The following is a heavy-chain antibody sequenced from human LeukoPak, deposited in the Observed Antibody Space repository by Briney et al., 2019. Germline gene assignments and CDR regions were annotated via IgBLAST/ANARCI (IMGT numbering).Heavy chain of an antibody. CDR2: IHPSTGNP. CDR1: GYTFTNYA. Sequence: ASVKVSCKASGYTFTNYAMNWVRQAPGQELEWMGWIHPSTGNPTYAQGFRGRFVFSLDTSVSTTYLQISSLKAEDTAVYFCARAFQSLGGLSLPDYWGQGTLVTVSS. J-gene: IGHJ4*02. D-gene: IGHD3-16*02. CDR3: ARAFQSLGGLSLPDY. V-gene: IGHV7-4-1*02.